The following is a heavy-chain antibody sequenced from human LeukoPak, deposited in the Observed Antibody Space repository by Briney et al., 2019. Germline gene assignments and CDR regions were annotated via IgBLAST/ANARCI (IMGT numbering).Heavy chain of an antibody. CDR1: GGSISSYH. V-gene: IGHV4-59*01. D-gene: IGHD2-2*01. Sequence: SETLSLTCTVSGGSISSYHWSWFRQAPGKGLEWIGYIYDSGSTNFNPSLKSRVTISVDTSKNQFSLKLSSVTAADTAVYYCARGISSNWGQGTLVTVSS. CDR2: IYDSGST. CDR3: ARGISSN. J-gene: IGHJ4*02.